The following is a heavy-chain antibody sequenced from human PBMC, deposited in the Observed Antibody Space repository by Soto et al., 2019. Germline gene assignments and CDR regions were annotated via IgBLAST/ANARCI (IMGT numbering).Heavy chain of an antibody. CDR2: ISGSGGST. Sequence: PGGSLRLSCAASGFTFSSYAMSWVRQAPGKGLEWVSAISGSGGSTYYADSVKGRFTISRDNSKNTLHLQMNSLRAEDTAVYYCAKWGRGPYSSSWYTGRYFDYWGQGTLVTVSS. D-gene: IGHD6-13*01. CDR1: GFTFSSYA. CDR3: AKWGRGPYSSSWYTGRYFDY. J-gene: IGHJ4*02. V-gene: IGHV3-23*01.